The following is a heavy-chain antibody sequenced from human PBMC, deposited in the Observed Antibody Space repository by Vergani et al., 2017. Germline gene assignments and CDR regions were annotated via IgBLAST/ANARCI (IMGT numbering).Heavy chain of an antibody. CDR2: FYSSGST. D-gene: IGHD6-19*01. V-gene: IGHV4-39*01. CDR1: GGSISSSDYY. J-gene: IGHJ4*02. CDR3: VRVAVAEFDC. Sequence: QLQLQESGPGLVKPSETLSLICTVSGGSISSSDYYWGWIRQPPGKGLEWIGSFYSSGSTFYNPSLNSRVTISIDTSRNQFSLNLNSMTAADTAVYYCVRVAVAEFDCWGQGTLVTVSS.